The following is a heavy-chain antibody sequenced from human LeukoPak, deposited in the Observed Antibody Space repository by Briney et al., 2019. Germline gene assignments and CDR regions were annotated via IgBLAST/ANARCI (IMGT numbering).Heavy chain of an antibody. CDR2: TYEGETT. Sequence: SETLSLTCTVSGYSISSGHYWGWIRQPPGKGLEWIGSTYEGETTYYNPSLKTRLTISLDTSKNQFSLKLSSVTAADTAVYYCASNWSDFDYWGQGILVTVSS. V-gene: IGHV4-38-2*02. J-gene: IGHJ4*02. CDR1: GYSISSGHY. D-gene: IGHD1-1*01. CDR3: ASNWSDFDY.